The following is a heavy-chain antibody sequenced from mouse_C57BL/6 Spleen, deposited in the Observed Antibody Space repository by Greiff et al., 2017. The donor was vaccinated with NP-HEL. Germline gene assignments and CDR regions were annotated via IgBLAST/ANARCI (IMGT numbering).Heavy chain of an antibody. CDR2: INYDGSST. V-gene: IGHV5-16*01. J-gene: IGHJ4*01. CDR3: ARRSGSSSYAMDY. CDR1: GFTFSDYY. D-gene: IGHD1-1*01. Sequence: EVKVVESEGGLVQPGSSMKLSCTASGFTFSDYYMAWVRQVPEKGLEWVANINYDGSSTYYLDSLKSRFIISRDNAKNILYLQMSSLKSEDTATYYCARRSGSSSYAMDYWGQGTSVTVSS.